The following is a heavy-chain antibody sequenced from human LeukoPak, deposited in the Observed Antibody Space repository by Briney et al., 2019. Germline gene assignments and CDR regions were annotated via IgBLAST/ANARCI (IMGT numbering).Heavy chain of an antibody. Sequence: GASVKVSCKASGGTFSSYAISWVRQAPGQGLEWMGGIIPIFGTANYAQKFQGRVTITADKSTSTAYMELSSLRSEDTAVYYCARGISDFWSGYSPFDYWGQGTLVTVSS. J-gene: IGHJ4*02. D-gene: IGHD3-3*01. CDR1: GGTFSSYA. CDR3: ARGISDFWSGYSPFDY. CDR2: IIPIFGTA. V-gene: IGHV1-69*06.